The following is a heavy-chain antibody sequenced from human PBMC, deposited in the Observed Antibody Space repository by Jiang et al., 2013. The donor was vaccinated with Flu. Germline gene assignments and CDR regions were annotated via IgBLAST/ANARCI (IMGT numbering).Heavy chain of an antibody. CDR1: GFTFKNAW. J-gene: IGHJ3*01. CDR2: IKTEADGATT. D-gene: IGHD2-8*02. CDR3: NTMDNVLGVGESADAFDF. Sequence: VQLLESGGGLVKPGGSLRLSCAASGFTFKNAWMSWVRQAPGKGLEWVGRIKTEADGATTDYAAPVKGRFTISRDDSKSTVSLQMTGLKSDDTAIYYCNTMDNVLGVGESADAFDFWGQGTKVTVSS. V-gene: IGHV3-15*01.